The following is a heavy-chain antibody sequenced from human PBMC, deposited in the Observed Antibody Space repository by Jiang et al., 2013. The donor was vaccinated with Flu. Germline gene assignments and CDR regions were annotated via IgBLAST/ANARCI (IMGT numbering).Heavy chain of an antibody. Sequence: KISCKGSGYSFTSYWIGWVRQMPGKGLEWMGIIYPGDSDTRYSPSFQGQVTISADKSISTAYLQWSSLKASDTAMYYCARQFALYYYDSSGGWFDPWGQGTLVTVSS. J-gene: IGHJ5*02. CDR3: ARQFALYYYDSSGGWFDP. V-gene: IGHV5-51*01. D-gene: IGHD3-22*01. CDR1: GYSFTSYW. CDR2: IYPGDSDT.